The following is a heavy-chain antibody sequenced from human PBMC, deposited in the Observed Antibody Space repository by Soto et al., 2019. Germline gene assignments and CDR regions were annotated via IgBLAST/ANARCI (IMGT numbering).Heavy chain of an antibody. V-gene: IGHV1-46*01. J-gene: IGHJ4*02. Sequence: QVQLVQYGAEVKKPGASVKVSCKESGYTFTRYYMHWERQAPGQGLEWMGIIKPSGGSTSYAQKCQGRVTMTRDTSTSTVDMELSSLGSEDKAVYYCARDGLYGDYGHYWGQGTLVTVSS. CDR1: GYTFTRYY. CDR2: IKPSGGST. D-gene: IGHD4-17*01. CDR3: ARDGLYGDYGHY.